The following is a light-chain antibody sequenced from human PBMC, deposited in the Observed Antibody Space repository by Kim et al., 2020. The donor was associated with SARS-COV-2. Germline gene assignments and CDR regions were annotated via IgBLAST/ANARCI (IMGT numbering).Light chain of an antibody. CDR3: QQYSSSPGT. Sequence: EIVLTQSPGTLSLSPGERATVSCRASQSVSSSYLAWHQHKPGQAPRLLIYGASNRASGIPDRFSGSGSGTDFTLTISRLDPEDFAAYYCQQYSSSPGTFGQGTKVDIK. V-gene: IGKV3-20*01. CDR2: GAS. J-gene: IGKJ1*01. CDR1: QSVSSSY.